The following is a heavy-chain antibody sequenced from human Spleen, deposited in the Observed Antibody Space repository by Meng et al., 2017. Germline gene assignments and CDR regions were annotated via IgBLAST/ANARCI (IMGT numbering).Heavy chain of an antibody. V-gene: IGHV1-8*01. CDR1: GYTFTSYD. Sequence: ASVKVSCKASGYTFTSYDINWVRQATGQGLEWMGWMNPNSTSTGSAQKFQGRVTMTRDTSISTAYMELSSLRSDDTAVYYCARATSDYDSGSYYNVPDYWGQGTLVTVSS. CDR2: MNPNSTST. D-gene: IGHD3-10*01. CDR3: ARATSDYDSGSYYNVPDY. J-gene: IGHJ4*02.